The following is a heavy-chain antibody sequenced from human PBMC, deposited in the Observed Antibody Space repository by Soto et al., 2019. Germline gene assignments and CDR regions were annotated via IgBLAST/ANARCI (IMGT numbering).Heavy chain of an antibody. J-gene: IGHJ4*02. CDR2: INPSGGST. Sequence: ASVKLSCKASGGTFSSYTISWVRQAPGQGLEWMGIINPSGGSTSYAQKFQGRVTMTRDTSTSTVYMELSSLRSEDTAVYYCARRSKRWDFEYWGQGTLVTVSS. D-gene: IGHD4-4*01. CDR1: GGTFSSYT. V-gene: IGHV1-46*01. CDR3: ARRSKRWDFEY.